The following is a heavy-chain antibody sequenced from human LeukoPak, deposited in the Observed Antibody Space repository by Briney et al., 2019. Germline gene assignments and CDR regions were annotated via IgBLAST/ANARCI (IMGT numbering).Heavy chain of an antibody. D-gene: IGHD5-24*01. Sequence: SETLSLTCAMYGGSFSGYYWSWIRQPPGKGLEWIGEINHSGSTNYNPSLKSRVTISVDTSKNQFSLNLSSVTAADTAVYYCAGGDGWLHGPRKNNWFDPWGQGTLVTVSS. CDR3: AGGDGWLHGPRKNNWFDP. J-gene: IGHJ5*02. CDR2: INHSGST. V-gene: IGHV4-34*01. CDR1: GGSFSGYY.